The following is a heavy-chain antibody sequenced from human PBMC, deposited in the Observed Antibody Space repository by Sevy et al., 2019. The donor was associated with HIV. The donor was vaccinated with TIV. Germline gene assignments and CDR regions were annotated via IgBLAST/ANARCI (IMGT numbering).Heavy chain of an antibody. V-gene: IGHV3-11*01. CDR1: GFRFSDFY. CDR2: SSPSGVTK. Sequence: LGGSLRLSCETSGFRFSDFYMSWIRLAPGKGLECVAYSSPSGVTKYYGDSVKGRFTISRDFAKNSLSLQMNSLKAEDTAVYYCARGMGWIQTWLPDYWGQGTLVTVSS. CDR3: ARGMGWIQTWLPDY. D-gene: IGHD5-18*01. J-gene: IGHJ4*01.